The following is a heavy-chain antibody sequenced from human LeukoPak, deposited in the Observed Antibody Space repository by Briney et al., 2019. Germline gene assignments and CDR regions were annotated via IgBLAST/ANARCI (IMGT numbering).Heavy chain of an antibody. Sequence: SETLSLTCAVYGGSFSGYYWSWIRQPPGKGLEWIGEINHSGSTNYNPSLKSRVTISVGTSKNQFSLKLSSVTAADTAVYYCARGVDYYDSSGYLDYWGQGTLVTVSS. D-gene: IGHD3-22*01. CDR3: ARGVDYYDSSGYLDY. CDR2: INHSGST. CDR1: GGSFSGYY. J-gene: IGHJ4*02. V-gene: IGHV4-34*01.